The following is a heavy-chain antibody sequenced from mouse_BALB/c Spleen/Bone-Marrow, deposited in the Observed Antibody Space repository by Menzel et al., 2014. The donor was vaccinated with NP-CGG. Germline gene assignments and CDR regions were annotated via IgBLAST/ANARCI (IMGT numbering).Heavy chain of an antibody. Sequence: EVQRVESGGGLVQPGGSRKLSCAVSGFTFSSFGMHWVRQAPEKGLEWVAYISSGSSTIYYADPVKGRFTISRDNPKNTLFLQMTSLRAEDTAMYYCARSSYGYDRQAYYFDYWGQGTTLTVSS. CDR3: ARSSYGYDRQAYYFDY. D-gene: IGHD2-2*01. J-gene: IGHJ2*01. CDR1: GFTFSSFG. CDR2: ISSGSSTI. V-gene: IGHV5-17*02.